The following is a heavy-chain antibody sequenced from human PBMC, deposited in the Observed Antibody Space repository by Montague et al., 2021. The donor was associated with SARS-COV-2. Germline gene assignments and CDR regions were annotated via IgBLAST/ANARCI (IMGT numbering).Heavy chain of an antibody. J-gene: IGHJ4*02. V-gene: IGHV6-1*01. CDR2: TYYRSKWYN. Sequence: CAISGDSVSSNSAAWNWIRQSPSRGLEWLGRTYYRSKWYNDYAVSVKGRITINPDTSKNQFSLQLNSVTPEDTAVYCCARGSSGYYTPRPFDYWGQGTLVTVSS. CDR3: ARGSSGYYTPRPFDY. D-gene: IGHD3-22*01. CDR1: GDSVSSNSAA.